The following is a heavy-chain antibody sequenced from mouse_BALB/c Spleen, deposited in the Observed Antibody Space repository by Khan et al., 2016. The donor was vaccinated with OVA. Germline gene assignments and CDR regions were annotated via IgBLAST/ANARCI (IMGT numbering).Heavy chain of an antibody. J-gene: IGHJ3*01. V-gene: IGHV1S135*01. CDR2: IDPFSGDT. CDR3: TRHGYVAWFTY. Sequence: VQLKQSGPELMKPGASVKISCKASGYSFTTYYIHWVLQSHGKSLDWIGYIDPFSGDTTYNQKFKGKATLTVAKSSSTAYIHLNNLTSEDSAVYYCTRHGYVAWFTYWGQGTLVTVSA. D-gene: IGHD2-2*01. CDR1: GYSFTTYY.